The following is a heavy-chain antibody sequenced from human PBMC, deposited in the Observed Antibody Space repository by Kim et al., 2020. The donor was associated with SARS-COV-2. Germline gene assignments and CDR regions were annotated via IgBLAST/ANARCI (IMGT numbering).Heavy chain of an antibody. CDR2: IRSDSSTM. V-gene: IGHV3-48*02. CDR1: GFIFNADP. CDR3: ARDMTYAFDI. Sequence: GGSLRLSCAAFGFIFNADPMNWVRQAPGKGLEWVSNIRSDSSTMSYADSVKGRFTISRDNAKNSLYLQMNSLRDEDTAVYYCARDMTYAFDIWGQGTMVT. J-gene: IGHJ3*02.